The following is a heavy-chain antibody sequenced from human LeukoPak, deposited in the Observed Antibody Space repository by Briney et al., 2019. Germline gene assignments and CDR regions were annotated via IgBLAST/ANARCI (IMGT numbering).Heavy chain of an antibody. Sequence: ASVKVSCKASGYTFTSSYLHWVRQAPRHGLEWMGIINPSGGSASYAQKFQGRVTMTRDMSTSTVYMELSSLRSEDTAVYYCARAAPQIEYSSSWYYYYYMDVWGKGTTVTVSS. D-gene: IGHD6-13*01. CDR3: ARAAPQIEYSSSWYYYYYMDV. CDR2: INPSGGSA. CDR1: GYTFTSSY. J-gene: IGHJ6*03. V-gene: IGHV1-46*01.